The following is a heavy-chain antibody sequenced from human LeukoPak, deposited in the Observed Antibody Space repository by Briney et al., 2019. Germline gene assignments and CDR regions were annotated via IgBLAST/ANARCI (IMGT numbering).Heavy chain of an antibody. CDR3: ARAQSAGLDV. V-gene: IGHV3-7*01. Sequence: GGSLRLSCTVSGFTFSNYWMTWVRQAPGKGLEWLANIKEDGSEKKYVGSVRGRFTISRDNAKNSLFLQMNSLRVEDTAVYYCARAQSAGLDVWGKGTMVTVSS. D-gene: IGHD1-14*01. CDR1: GFTFSNYW. J-gene: IGHJ6*04. CDR2: IKEDGSEK.